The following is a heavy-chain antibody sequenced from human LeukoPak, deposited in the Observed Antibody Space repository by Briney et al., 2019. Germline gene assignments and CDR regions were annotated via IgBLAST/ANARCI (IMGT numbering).Heavy chain of an antibody. CDR1: GFTFSRSW. J-gene: IGHJ4*02. V-gene: IGHV3-7*01. CDR2: IREDGRET. Sequence: GGSLRLSCVASGFTFSRSWMDWVRQVPGKGLEWVANIREDGRETYYVDSARGRFTISRDNAKNSLYLQMDRLRVEDTAIYYCTKSLDYWGQGTLVTVPS. CDR3: TKSLDY.